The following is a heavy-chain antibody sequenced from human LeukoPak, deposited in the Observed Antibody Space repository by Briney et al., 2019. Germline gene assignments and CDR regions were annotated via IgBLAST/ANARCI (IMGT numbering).Heavy chain of an antibody. J-gene: IGHJ4*02. D-gene: IGHD3-22*01. Sequence: PGGSLRLSCAASGFTFSSYSMNWVRQAPGKGLEWVSSISSSSSYIYYADSVKGRFTISRDNSKNSLYLQMHSLRTEDTALYFCAKETTMIVGGQYFDYWGQGTLVTVSS. V-gene: IGHV3-21*04. CDR1: GFTFSSYS. CDR2: ISSSSSYI. CDR3: AKETTMIVGGQYFDY.